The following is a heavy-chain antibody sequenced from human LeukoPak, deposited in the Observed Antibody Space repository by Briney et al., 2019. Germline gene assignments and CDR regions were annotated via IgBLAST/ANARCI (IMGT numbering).Heavy chain of an antibody. D-gene: IGHD5-12*01. CDR1: GGTFSNYA. CDR3: VRSLSGYGFHYFDF. CDR2: IIPNLGIA. V-gene: IGHV1-69*04. J-gene: IGHJ4*02. Sequence: SVKVSCKASGGTFSNYAISWVRQAPGQGLEWMGRIIPNLGIAKYPLKFQGRDTITADKSTSTAYMELSSLRSEDTGVYYCVRSLSGYGFHYFDFWGQGTLVTVSS.